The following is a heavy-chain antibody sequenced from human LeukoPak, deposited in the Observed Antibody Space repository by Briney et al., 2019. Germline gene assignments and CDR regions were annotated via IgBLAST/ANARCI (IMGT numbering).Heavy chain of an antibody. D-gene: IGHD4/OR15-4a*01. CDR1: GYSFTSYW. Sequence: GESLKISCKGSGYSFTSYWISWVRQMPGKGLEWMGRIDPSDSYTNYSPSFQGHVTISADKSISTAYLQWSSLKASDTAMYYCARLTNYDPDYYYYGMDVWGQGTTVTASS. CDR3: ARLTNYDPDYYYYGMDV. J-gene: IGHJ6*02. CDR2: IDPSDSYT. V-gene: IGHV5-10-1*01.